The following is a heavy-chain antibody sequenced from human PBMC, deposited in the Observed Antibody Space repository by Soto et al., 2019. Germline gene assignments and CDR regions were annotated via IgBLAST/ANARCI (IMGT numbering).Heavy chain of an antibody. D-gene: IGHD6-6*01. Sequence: GGSLRLSCAASGFTFSSYWMSWVRQAPGKGLEWVANIKQDGSEKYYVDSVKGRFTISRDNAKNSLYLQMNSLRAEDTAVYYCARDLRIAARRPTHFDYWGQGTLVTVSS. V-gene: IGHV3-7*03. CDR2: IKQDGSEK. CDR1: GFTFSSYW. CDR3: ARDLRIAARRPTHFDY. J-gene: IGHJ4*02.